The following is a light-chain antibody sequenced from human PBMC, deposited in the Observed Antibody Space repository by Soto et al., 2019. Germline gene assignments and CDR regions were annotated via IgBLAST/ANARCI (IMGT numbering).Light chain of an antibody. J-gene: IGKJ4*01. Sequence: EIVLTQSPGTLYLSPGERATLSCRASQSVTSSYLAWYQQKPGQAPRLLISGASSRATGIPDRFSGSGSGTDLTLTISRLEPEDFAVYYCQQYSTSRLTFGGGTKVEIK. CDR2: GAS. CDR1: QSVTSSY. CDR3: QQYSTSRLT. V-gene: IGKV3-20*01.